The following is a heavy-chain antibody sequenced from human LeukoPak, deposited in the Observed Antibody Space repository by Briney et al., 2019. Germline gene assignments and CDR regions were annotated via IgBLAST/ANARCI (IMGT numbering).Heavy chain of an antibody. CDR3: AKEDYYGDYSPDY. J-gene: IGHJ4*02. V-gene: IGHV3-23*01. CDR1: GFTFDDYA. CDR2: ISGSGGST. Sequence: GGSLRLSCAASGFTFDDYAMHWVRQAPGKGLEWVSAISGSGGSTYYADSVKGRFTISRDNSKNTLYLQMNSLRAEDTAVYYCAKEDYYGDYSPDYWGQGTLVTVSS. D-gene: IGHD4-17*01.